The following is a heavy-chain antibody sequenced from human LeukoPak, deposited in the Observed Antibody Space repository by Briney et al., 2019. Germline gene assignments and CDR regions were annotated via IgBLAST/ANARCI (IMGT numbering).Heavy chain of an antibody. J-gene: IGHJ3*02. D-gene: IGHD3-22*01. V-gene: IGHV1-69*01. CDR3: ARTTYYYDSSGYYRYAFDI. CDR2: VIPIFGTA. CDR1: GGTFSSYA. Sequence: SVKVSCKASGGTFSSYAISWVRQAPGQGLEWMGGVIPIFGTANYTQKFQGRVTISADESTSTAYMELSSLRSEDTAVYYCARTTYYYDSSGYYRYAFDIWGQGTMVTVSS.